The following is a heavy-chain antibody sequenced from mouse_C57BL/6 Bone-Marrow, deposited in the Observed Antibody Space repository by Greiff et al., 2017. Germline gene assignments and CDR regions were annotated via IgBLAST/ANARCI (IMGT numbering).Heavy chain of an antibody. CDR2: INYDGSST. CDR1: GFTFSDYY. Sequence: EVMLVESEGGLVQPGSSMKLSCTASGFTFSDYYMAWVRQVPEKGLEWVANINYDGSSTYYLDSLKSRFIISRDNAKNILYLQMSSLKSEDTATYYCARDPYYYGSSYSYWYFDVWGTGTTVTVSS. V-gene: IGHV5-16*01. D-gene: IGHD1-1*01. J-gene: IGHJ1*03. CDR3: ARDPYYYGSSYSYWYFDV.